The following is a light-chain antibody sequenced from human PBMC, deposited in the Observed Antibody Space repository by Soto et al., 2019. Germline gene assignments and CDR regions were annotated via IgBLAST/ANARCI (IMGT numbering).Light chain of an antibody. V-gene: IGKV3-11*01. CDR2: DAS. CDR3: QQRSNWRVT. Sequence: EIEMTQSPATLSLSSGERATLSCRASQSINIDLSCYQHKPGQAPRLLLYDASTRATGIPARFSGSGSWTEFALTISSLEPEDIAVYYCQQRSNWRVTFGQGTRLEIK. CDR1: QSINID. J-gene: IGKJ5*01.